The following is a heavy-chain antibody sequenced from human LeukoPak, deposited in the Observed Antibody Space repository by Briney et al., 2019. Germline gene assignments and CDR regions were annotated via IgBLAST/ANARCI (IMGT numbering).Heavy chain of an antibody. V-gene: IGHV1-2*02. CDR1: GYTFTSYY. CDR3: ARGEGVSGSWDAFDI. D-gene: IGHD1-26*01. Sequence: ASVKVSCKASGYTFTSYYMHWVRQAPGQGLEWMGWINPNSGGTNSAQKFQGRVTMTRDTSISTAYMELSRLRSDDAAVYYCARGEGVSGSWDAFDIWGQGTMVTVSS. J-gene: IGHJ3*02. CDR2: INPNSGGT.